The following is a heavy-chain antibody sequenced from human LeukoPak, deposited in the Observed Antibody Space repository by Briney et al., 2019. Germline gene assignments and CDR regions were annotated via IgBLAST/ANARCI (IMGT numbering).Heavy chain of an antibody. J-gene: IGHJ4*02. CDR1: GFTFTSYS. Sequence: GSLRLSCSASGFTFTSYSMNWVRQAPGKGLEWVSSISNRGDYIYYADSVKGRFTISRDNAKNSLYLQMNSLRAEDTAVYYCARDYGDYWGQGTLVTVSS. D-gene: IGHD4-17*01. CDR2: ISNRGDYI. V-gene: IGHV3-21*01. CDR3: ARDYGDY.